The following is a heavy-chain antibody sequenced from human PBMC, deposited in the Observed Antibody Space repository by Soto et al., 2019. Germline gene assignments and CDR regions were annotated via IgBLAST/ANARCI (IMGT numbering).Heavy chain of an antibody. V-gene: IGHV4-59*01. Sequence: SATLSLTCTCSGVSITSSYCSLIQRPPGKGLEWIAYIFYTGISGYTPSTSYNPSLKSRVTMSVDTSKSQFSLRFTSVTAAYTGVSYCPCKEHAFSYCRLDGCGQG. J-gene: IGHJ6*02. CDR3: PCKEHAFSYCRLDG. CDR1: GVSITSSY. CDR2: IFYTGISGYTPST.